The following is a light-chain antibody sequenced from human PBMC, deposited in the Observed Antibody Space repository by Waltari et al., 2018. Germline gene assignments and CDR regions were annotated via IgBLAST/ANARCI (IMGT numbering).Light chain of an antibody. CDR2: AAS. CDR3: QQSYSQTRT. Sequence: DIQMTQSPSSLSASVGDRVTITCRASQSISSYLSWYQQKPGRAPKLLIYAASSLESGVPSRFSGSGSGRDFTRIISSLQPEDFATYSCQQSYSQTRTFGQGTKVEI. CDR1: QSISSY. V-gene: IGKV1-39*01. J-gene: IGKJ1*01.